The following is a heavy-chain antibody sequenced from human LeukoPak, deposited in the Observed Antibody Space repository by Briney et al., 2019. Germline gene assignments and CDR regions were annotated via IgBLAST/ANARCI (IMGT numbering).Heavy chain of an antibody. Sequence: GGSLRLSCAPSGFTFRSYAMSWVRQAPGKGLEWVSYISSSSSTIYYADSVKGRFTISRDNAKNSLYLQMNSLRAEDTAVYYCASVVLTGFDYWGQGTMVTVSS. CDR1: GFTFRSYA. CDR3: ASVVLTGFDY. J-gene: IGHJ4*02. CDR2: ISSSSSTI. V-gene: IGHV3-48*01. D-gene: IGHD4/OR15-4a*01.